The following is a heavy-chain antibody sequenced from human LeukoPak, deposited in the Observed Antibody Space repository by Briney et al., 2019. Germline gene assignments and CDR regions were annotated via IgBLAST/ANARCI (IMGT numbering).Heavy chain of an antibody. J-gene: IGHJ4*02. V-gene: IGHV4-34*01. Sequence: SETLSLTCAVYGGSFSGYYWIWIRQPPGKGLEWIGEINHSGSTNYNPSLKSRVTISVDTSKNQFSLKLSSVTAADTAVYYCARGRVRSFGVVIPFFDYWGQGTLVTVSS. CDR2: INHSGST. D-gene: IGHD3-3*01. CDR3: ARGRVRSFGVVIPFFDY. CDR1: GGSFSGYY.